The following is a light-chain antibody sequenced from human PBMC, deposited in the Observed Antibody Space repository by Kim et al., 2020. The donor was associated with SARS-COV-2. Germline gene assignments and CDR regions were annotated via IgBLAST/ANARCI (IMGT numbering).Light chain of an antibody. V-gene: IGKV3-20*01. CDR1: QSVSSNY. CDR3: QQYSSSPAT. J-gene: IGKJ1*01. Sequence: APGDRATLSCRARQSVSSNYLAWCQQKPGQVPRILIYGAASRATGIPDRFSGSESGTDFTLTITRLEPEELAVYYCQQYSSSPATFGQGTKVDIK. CDR2: GAA.